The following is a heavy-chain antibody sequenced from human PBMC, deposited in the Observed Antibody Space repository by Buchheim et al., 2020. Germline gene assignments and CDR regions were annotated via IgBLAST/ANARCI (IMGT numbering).Heavy chain of an antibody. CDR1: GFTFSSYW. J-gene: IGHJ4*02. CDR2: INSDGSST. V-gene: IGHV3-74*01. CDR3: EVLWFREPKGY. D-gene: IGHD3-10*01. Sequence: EVQLVESGGGLVQPGGSLRLSCAASGFTFSSYWMHWVRQAPGKGLVWVSRINSDGSSTSYADSVKGRFTISRDKPKNTLDLQMNSLRAEDTAVYYCEVLWFREPKGYWGQGTL.